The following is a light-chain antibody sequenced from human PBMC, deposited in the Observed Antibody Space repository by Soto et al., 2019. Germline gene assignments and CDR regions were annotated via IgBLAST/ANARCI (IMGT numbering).Light chain of an antibody. Sequence: EIVLTQSPATLSLSPGERATLSCRASQSVSSNLAWYQQKPGQAPRLLIYGASTRATGIPARFSGSGSGTEFTLTISSLQSEDFAVYYCQQYNNWPPLFGPGTKV. CDR1: QSVSSN. J-gene: IGKJ3*01. CDR2: GAS. CDR3: QQYNNWPPL. V-gene: IGKV3-15*01.